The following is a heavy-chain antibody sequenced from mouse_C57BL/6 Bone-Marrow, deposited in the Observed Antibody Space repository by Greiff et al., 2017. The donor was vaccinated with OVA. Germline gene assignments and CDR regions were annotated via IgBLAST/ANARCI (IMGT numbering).Heavy chain of an antibody. D-gene: IGHD2-12*01. V-gene: IGHV1-26*01. Sequence: EVQVVESGPELVKPGASVKISCKASGYTFTDYYMNWVKQSHGKSLEWIGDINPNNGGTSYNQKFKGKATLTVDKSSSTAYMELRSLTSEDSAVYYCAGLRDYYAMDYWGQGTSVTVSS. CDR3: AGLRDYYAMDY. J-gene: IGHJ4*01. CDR2: INPNNGGT. CDR1: GYTFTDYY.